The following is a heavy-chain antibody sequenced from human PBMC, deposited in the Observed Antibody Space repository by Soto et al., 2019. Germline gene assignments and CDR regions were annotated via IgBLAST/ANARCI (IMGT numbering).Heavy chain of an antibody. V-gene: IGHV3-73*01. J-gene: IGHJ4*02. D-gene: IGHD2-15*01. CDR3: TRRHCSGGGCYSDFDF. CDR1: GFTLSGFD. CDR2: IKTKVESYAT. Sequence: GGSLRLSCAASGFTLSGFDVHWVRQAAGEGLEWVARIKTKVESYATEYAASVKGRFSISRDDSKNTAYLGMNSLKTEDTAVYYCTRRHCSGGGCYSDFDFWGQGSLVTVAS.